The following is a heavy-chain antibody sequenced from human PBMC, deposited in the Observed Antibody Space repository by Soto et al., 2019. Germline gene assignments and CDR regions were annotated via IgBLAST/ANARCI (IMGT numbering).Heavy chain of an antibody. V-gene: IGHV5-10-1*01. Sequence: GESLKISCKGSGYRFTGFWINWVRQMPGKGLEWMGRIDPSNSYSKYSPTFQGHISTSVDKTTNPAHLQRSSLKASDTAIYYCARRESETGYSDPPPWYYGMDVWGQGTMVTVSS. CDR3: ARRESETGYSDPPPWYYGMDV. D-gene: IGHD5-18*01. J-gene: IGHJ6*02. CDR1: GYRFTGFW. CDR2: IDPSNSYS.